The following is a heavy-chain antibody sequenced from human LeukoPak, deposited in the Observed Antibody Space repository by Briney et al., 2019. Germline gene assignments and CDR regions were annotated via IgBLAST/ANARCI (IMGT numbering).Heavy chain of an antibody. V-gene: IGHV5-51*01. Sequence: GESFKISCKGSGYSFTSYWIGWVRQMPGKGLEWMGIIYPGDSDTRYSPSFQGQVTISADKSISTAYLQWSSLKASDSAMYYCATNTMFRGIHAFDIWGQGTMVTVSS. D-gene: IGHD3-10*01. CDR3: ATNTMFRGIHAFDI. CDR2: IYPGDSDT. J-gene: IGHJ3*02. CDR1: GYSFTSYW.